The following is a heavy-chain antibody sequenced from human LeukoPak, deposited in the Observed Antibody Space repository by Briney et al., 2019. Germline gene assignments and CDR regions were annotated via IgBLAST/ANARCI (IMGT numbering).Heavy chain of an antibody. V-gene: IGHV1-69*06. Sequence: GASVKVSCKASGGTFSSYSITWVRQAPGQGLEWMGGIIPIFSTANYAQKFQGRVTITADRSTSTAYMELSSLRSEDTAVYYCAKVPMLRGFIFSEYYNYYMDVWGKGTTVTISS. CDR3: AKVPMLRGFIFSEYYNYYMDV. D-gene: IGHD3-10*01. J-gene: IGHJ6*03. CDR2: IIPIFSTA. CDR1: GGTFSSYS.